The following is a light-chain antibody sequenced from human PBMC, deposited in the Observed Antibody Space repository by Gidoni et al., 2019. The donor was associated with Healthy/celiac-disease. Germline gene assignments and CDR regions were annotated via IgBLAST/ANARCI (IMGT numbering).Light chain of an antibody. V-gene: IGLV2-14*03. Sequence: QSALTQPASVSGSPGQSITISCPGTSSDVGGYNYVSWYQQHPGKAPRLMIYDVSNRPSGVSNRFSGSKSGNTASLTISGLQAEGDADYYCSSYTSSSTYVLFGGGTKLTVL. CDR2: DVS. CDR3: SSYTSSSTYVL. CDR1: SSDVGGYNY. J-gene: IGLJ2*01.